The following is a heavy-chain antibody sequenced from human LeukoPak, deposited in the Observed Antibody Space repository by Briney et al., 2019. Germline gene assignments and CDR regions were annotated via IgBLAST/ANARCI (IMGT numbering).Heavy chain of an antibody. Sequence: GGSLRLSCAASGLTFSSYGMHWVRQAPGKGLEWVAVIWYDGSNKYYADSVKGRFTISRDNSKNALYLQMNSLRAEDTAVYYCASGSYYAFNYWGQGTLVTVSS. CDR1: GLTFSSYG. J-gene: IGHJ4*02. CDR3: ASGSYYAFNY. CDR2: IWYDGSNK. D-gene: IGHD1-26*01. V-gene: IGHV3-33*01.